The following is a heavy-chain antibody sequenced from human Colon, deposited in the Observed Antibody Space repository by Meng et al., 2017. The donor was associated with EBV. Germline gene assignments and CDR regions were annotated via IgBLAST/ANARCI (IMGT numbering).Heavy chain of an antibody. CDR2: IYHNGQT. CDR3: ARDGGVTHIP. J-gene: IGHJ5*02. CDR1: GTSISTSNW. V-gene: IGHV4-4*02. D-gene: IGHD2-8*02. Sequence: VLLQESGAGLVKPSGPLSLTCAVSGTSISTSNWWSWIRQSPGEGLEWIGAIYHNGQTNYNPSLKSRVSMSVDESKNEFSLNLKSVTAADTAVYYCARDGGVTHIPWGQGVLVTVSS.